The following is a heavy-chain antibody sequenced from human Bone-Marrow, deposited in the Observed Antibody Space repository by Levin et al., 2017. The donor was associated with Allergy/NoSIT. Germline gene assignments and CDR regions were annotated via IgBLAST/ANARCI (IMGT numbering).Heavy chain of an antibody. Sequence: LSLTCAASGFTFSSYSMNWVRQAPGKGLEWVSSISSSSSYIYYADSVKGRFTISRDNAKNSLYLQMNSLRAEDTAVYYCARAQVAAAGTYYYYGMDVWGQGTTVTVSS. CDR1: GFTFSSYS. D-gene: IGHD6-13*01. CDR3: ARAQVAAAGTYYYYGMDV. J-gene: IGHJ6*02. CDR2: ISSSSSYI. V-gene: IGHV3-21*01.